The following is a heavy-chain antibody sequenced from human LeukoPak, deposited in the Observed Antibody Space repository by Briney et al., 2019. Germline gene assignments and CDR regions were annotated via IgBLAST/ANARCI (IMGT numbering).Heavy chain of an antibody. CDR3: ARPDTAMVRGYYFDY. CDR1: GFTFSSYA. Sequence: GGSLRLSCAASGFTFSSYAMNWVRQAPGKGLEWVSSISSSSSYIYYADSVKGRFTISRDNAKNSLYLQMNSLRAEDTAVYYCARPDTAMVRGYYFDYWGQGTLVTVSS. J-gene: IGHJ4*02. D-gene: IGHD5-18*01. V-gene: IGHV3-21*01. CDR2: ISSSSSYI.